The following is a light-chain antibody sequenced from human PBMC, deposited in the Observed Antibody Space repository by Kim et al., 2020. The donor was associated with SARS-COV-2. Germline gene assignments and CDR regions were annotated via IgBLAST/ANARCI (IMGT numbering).Light chain of an antibody. CDR1: QSVSSSY. Sequence: LSPGERATLSCRTSQSVSSSYLAWYQQKPGQAPRLLIYGASSRATGIPDRFSGSGSGTDFTLTISRLEPEDFAVYYCQQYGSTSTFGQGTKVDIK. V-gene: IGKV3-20*01. J-gene: IGKJ1*01. CDR3: QQYGSTST. CDR2: GAS.